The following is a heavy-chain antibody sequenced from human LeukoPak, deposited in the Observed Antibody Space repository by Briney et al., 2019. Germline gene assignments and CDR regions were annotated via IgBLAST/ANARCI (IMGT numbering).Heavy chain of an antibody. Sequence: GGSLRLSCAASGFTFSSYSMNWVRQAPGKGLEWVSSISSSSSYIYYADSVKGRFTISRDNAKNSLYLQMNSLRAEDTAVYYCARDIRIWWELPDLRPYYYGMDVWGQGTTVTVSS. CDR2: ISSSSSYI. V-gene: IGHV3-21*01. J-gene: IGHJ6*02. D-gene: IGHD1-26*01. CDR3: ARDIRIWWELPDLRPYYYGMDV. CDR1: GFTFSSYS.